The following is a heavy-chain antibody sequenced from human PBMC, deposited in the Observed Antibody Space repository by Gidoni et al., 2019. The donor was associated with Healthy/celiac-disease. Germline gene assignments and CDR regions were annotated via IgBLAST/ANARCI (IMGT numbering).Heavy chain of an antibody. Sequence: QVQLVESGGGVVQPGRSLRLSCAASGFTFSSYGMHWVRQAPGKGLEWVAVISYDGSNKYYADSVKGRFTISRDNCKNTLYLQMNSLRAEDTAVYYCAKDPMYYDILTYFDYWGQGTLVTVSS. CDR1: GFTFSSYG. V-gene: IGHV3-30*18. D-gene: IGHD3-9*01. CDR2: ISYDGSNK. CDR3: AKDPMYYDILTYFDY. J-gene: IGHJ4*02.